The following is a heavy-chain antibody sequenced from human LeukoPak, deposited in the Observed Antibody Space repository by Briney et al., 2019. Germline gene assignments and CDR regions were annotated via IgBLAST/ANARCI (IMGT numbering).Heavy chain of an antibody. Sequence: PSETQSLTCTVSGGSISIISSSTYYWGWIRQAPGKGLEWIGSLYYGENSHYNPSLKSRATLSVDTSNNQFSLKLTSVTAADAAVYFCARQLPTAAADTRGYFDYWGQGTVATVAS. D-gene: IGHD6-25*01. CDR2: LYYGENS. CDR1: GGSISIISSSTYY. J-gene: IGHJ4*02. CDR3: ARQLPTAAADTRGYFDY. V-gene: IGHV4-39*01.